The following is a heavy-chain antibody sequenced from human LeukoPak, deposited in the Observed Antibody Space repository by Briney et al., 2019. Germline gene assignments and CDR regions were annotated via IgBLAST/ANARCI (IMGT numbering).Heavy chain of an antibody. CDR3: ARRAGAYSHPYDY. D-gene: IGHD4/OR15-4a*01. V-gene: IGHV3-53*01. CDR2: IYSGST. CDR1: GFTVSSNS. Sequence: AGGSLRLSCTVSGFTVSSNSMSWVRQAPGKGLEWVSFIYSGSTHYSDSVKGRSTISRDNSKNTLYLQMNSLRAEDTAEYYCARRAGAYSHPYDYWGQGTLVTVSS. J-gene: IGHJ4*02.